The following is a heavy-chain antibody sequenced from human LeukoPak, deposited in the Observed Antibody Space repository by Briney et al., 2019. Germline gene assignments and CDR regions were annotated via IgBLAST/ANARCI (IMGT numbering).Heavy chain of an antibody. D-gene: IGHD3-10*01. CDR2: ISCDGSNK. CDR1: GFTFGSYS. V-gene: IGHV3-30*04. Sequence: GGSLRLSCAASGFTFGSYSMNWVRQAPGKGLEWVAVISCDGSNKYYADSVKGRFTISRDNSKNTLSLQMDSLRTEDTAVYFCASGFGEVQYYFFYGMDVWGQGTTVTVSS. CDR3: ASGFGEVQYYFFYGMDV. J-gene: IGHJ6*02.